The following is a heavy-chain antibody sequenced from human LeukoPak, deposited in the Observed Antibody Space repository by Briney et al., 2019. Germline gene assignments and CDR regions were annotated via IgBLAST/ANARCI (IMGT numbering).Heavy chain of an antibody. CDR3: AREARYYDILTGYYLYYSDY. V-gene: IGHV1-69*13. CDR1: GGTFNSYA. D-gene: IGHD3-9*01. Sequence: SVKVSCKASGGTFNSYAISWVRQAPGQGLEWMGGIIPIFGTTNYAQKFQGRVTLTADESTSTAYMELSSLRSEDTAVYYCAREARYYDILTGYYLYYSDYWGQGTLVTVSS. CDR2: IIPIFGTT. J-gene: IGHJ4*02.